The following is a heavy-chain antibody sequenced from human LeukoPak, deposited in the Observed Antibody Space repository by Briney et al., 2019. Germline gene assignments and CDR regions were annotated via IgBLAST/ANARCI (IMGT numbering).Heavy chain of an antibody. D-gene: IGHD2-2*01. CDR1: GGTFSSYA. CDR3: ASTIPHCSSTSCYRRAANWFDP. Sequence: GASVTVSFKASGGTFSSYAISWVRQAPGQGLEWMGRIIPILGIANYAQKFQGRVTITADKSTSTAYMELSSLRSEDTAVYYCASTIPHCSSTSCYRRAANWFDPWGQGTLVTVSS. J-gene: IGHJ5*02. V-gene: IGHV1-69*04. CDR2: IIPILGIA.